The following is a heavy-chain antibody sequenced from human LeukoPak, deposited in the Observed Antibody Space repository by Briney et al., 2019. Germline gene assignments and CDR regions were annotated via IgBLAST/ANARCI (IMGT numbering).Heavy chain of an antibody. V-gene: IGHV1-2*02. CDR1: GYTFTGYY. CDR3: ARGGPSSGYYYALDY. Sequence: GASVKVSCKASGYTFTGYYMHWVRQAPGQGLEWMGWINPNSGGTNYAQKFQGRVTMTRDTSISTAYMELSRLRSDDTAVYYCARGGPSSGYYYALDYWGQGTLVTASS. J-gene: IGHJ4*02. CDR2: INPNSGGT. D-gene: IGHD3-22*01.